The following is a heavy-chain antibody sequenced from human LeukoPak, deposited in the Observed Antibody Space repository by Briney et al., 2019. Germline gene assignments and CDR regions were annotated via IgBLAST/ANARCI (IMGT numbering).Heavy chain of an antibody. CDR2: ITGSGGTT. CDR1: GFTFSNYA. J-gene: IGHJ4*02. CDR3: GVNSDY. V-gene: IGHV3-23*01. Sequence: PGGSLRLSCAASGFTFSNYAMTWVRQAPGKGLEWVSTITGSGGTTYYADSVKGRFTISRDNSNNTMYLQMNSLRVEDTAVYYCGVNSDYRGQGTLVTVSS. D-gene: IGHD4-23*01.